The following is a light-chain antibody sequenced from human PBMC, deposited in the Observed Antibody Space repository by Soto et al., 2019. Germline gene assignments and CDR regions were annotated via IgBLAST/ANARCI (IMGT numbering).Light chain of an antibody. CDR2: EVS. J-gene: IGLJ1*01. Sequence: QSVLTQPASVSGSPGQSIAISCTGTSSDVGAYDYVSWYQQHPDRAPRLVIYEVSSRPSGVSNRFSGSKSVNTATLTISGLQAEDEADYYCASHTTTNTRVFGTGTKVTVL. CDR3: ASHTTTNTRV. V-gene: IGLV2-14*03. CDR1: SSDVGAYDY.